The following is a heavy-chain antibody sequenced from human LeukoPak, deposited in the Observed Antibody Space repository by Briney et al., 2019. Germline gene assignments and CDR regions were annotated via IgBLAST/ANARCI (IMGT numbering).Heavy chain of an antibody. J-gene: IGHJ4*02. Sequence: PSETLSLTCTVSGGSISSGGYYWSWIRQHPGKGLEWIGYIYYSGSTYYNPSLKSRVTISVDTSKNQFSLKLSSVTAADTAVYYCARSNYVWGSYRHPYFDYCGQGTLVTVSS. CDR1: GGSISSGGYY. CDR2: IYYSGST. V-gene: IGHV4-31*03. CDR3: ARSNYVWGSYRHPYFDY. D-gene: IGHD3-16*02.